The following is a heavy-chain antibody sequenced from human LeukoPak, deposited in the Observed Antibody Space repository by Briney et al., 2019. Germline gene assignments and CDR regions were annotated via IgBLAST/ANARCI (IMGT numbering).Heavy chain of an antibody. CDR2: ISSSISTK. Sequence: GGSLRLSCAASGFTFSSYSMNWVRQAPGKGLEWVSYISSSISTKYYADSVKGRFTISRDNAKKSLYLQMNSLRAEDTAVYYCARVYSSGWSYWGQGTLVTVSS. J-gene: IGHJ4*02. CDR3: ARVYSSGWSY. V-gene: IGHV3-48*04. D-gene: IGHD6-19*01. CDR1: GFTFSSYS.